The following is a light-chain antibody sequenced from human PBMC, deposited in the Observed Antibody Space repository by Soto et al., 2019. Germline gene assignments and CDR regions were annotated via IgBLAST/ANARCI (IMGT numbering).Light chain of an antibody. J-gene: IGKJ2*01. Sequence: EIVLTQSPGTLSLSPGERASLSCRTSQSISSNYLAWYQQRPGQAPSVLIYGASNRATGIPDRFSGSGSGTDFTLTISRLEPEDLAVYYCQHYGTSPPYTFGQGTKLESK. CDR3: QHYGTSPPYT. CDR2: GAS. CDR1: QSISSNY. V-gene: IGKV3-20*01.